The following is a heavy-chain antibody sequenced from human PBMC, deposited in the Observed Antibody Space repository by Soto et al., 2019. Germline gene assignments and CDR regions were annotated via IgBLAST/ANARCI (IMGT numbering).Heavy chain of an antibody. CDR2: INPSGGST. CDR3: ARDRPRMDF. Sequence: QVQLVQSGAEVKKPGASVMVSCKASGYTFSSYYMHWVRQAPGQRLEWMGIINPSGGSTTYAQKFQDRITLTRDTSTSTVYMELSSLRSEDTAVYYCARDRPRMDFWGQGTLVTVSS. V-gene: IGHV1-46*01. J-gene: IGHJ4*02. CDR1: GYTFSSYY.